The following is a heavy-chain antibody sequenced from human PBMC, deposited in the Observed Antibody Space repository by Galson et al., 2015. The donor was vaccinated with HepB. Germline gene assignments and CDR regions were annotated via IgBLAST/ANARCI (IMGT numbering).Heavy chain of an antibody. Sequence: SVKVSCKASGGTFSTYTFSWVRQAPGQGLEWMGGITPISGTAHYAQKFQGRVTITADESTRTAYLELSSLRSEDTAVYYCAREGIAAATNPVDYWGQGTLVTVSS. CDR3: AREGIAAATNPVDY. D-gene: IGHD6-25*01. V-gene: IGHV1-69*13. CDR1: GGTFSTYT. J-gene: IGHJ4*02. CDR2: ITPISGTA.